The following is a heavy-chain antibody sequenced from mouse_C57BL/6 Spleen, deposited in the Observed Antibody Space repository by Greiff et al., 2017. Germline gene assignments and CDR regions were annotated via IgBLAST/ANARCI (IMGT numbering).Heavy chain of an antibody. CDR1: GYTFTSYW. CDR3: ARIGGWLSLLGFGY. V-gene: IGHV1-69*01. J-gene: IGHJ2*01. CDR2: IDPSDSYT. Sequence: VQLQQPGAELVMPGASVKLSCKASGYTFTSYWMHWVKQRPGQGLEWIGEIDPSDSYTNYNQKFKGKSTLTVDKSSSTAYMQLSSLTSEDSAVYYCARIGGWLSLLGFGYWGQGTTLTVSS. D-gene: IGHD2-3*01.